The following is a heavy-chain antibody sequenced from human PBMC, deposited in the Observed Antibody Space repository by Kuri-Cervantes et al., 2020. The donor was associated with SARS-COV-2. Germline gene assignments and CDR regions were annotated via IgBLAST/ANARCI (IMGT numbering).Heavy chain of an antibody. CDR3: ATESYYGSESYYYYYYGMDV. J-gene: IGHJ6*02. D-gene: IGHD3-10*01. CDR1: GYTFTGYY. V-gene: IGHV1-2*02. CDR2: INPNSGGT. Sequence: ASVKVSCKASGYTFTGYYMHWVRQAPGQGLEWMGWINPNSGGTNYAQKFQGRVTMTRDTSISTAYMELSRLRSDDTAVYYCATESYYGSESYYYYYYGMDVWGQGNMVTVAS.